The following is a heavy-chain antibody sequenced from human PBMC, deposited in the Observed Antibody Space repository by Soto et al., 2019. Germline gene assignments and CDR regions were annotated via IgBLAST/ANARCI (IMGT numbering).Heavy chain of an antibody. D-gene: IGHD3-3*01. CDR1: GGSFSGYY. V-gene: IGHV4-34*01. CDR3: ARKFYLDFWSGYVSWFDP. J-gene: IGHJ5*02. Sequence: SETLSLTCAVYGGSFSGYYWSWIRQPPGKGLEWIGEINHSGSTNYNPSLKSRVTISVDTSKNQFSLKLSSVTAADTAVYYCARKFYLDFWSGYVSWFDPWGQGTLVTVSS. CDR2: INHSGST.